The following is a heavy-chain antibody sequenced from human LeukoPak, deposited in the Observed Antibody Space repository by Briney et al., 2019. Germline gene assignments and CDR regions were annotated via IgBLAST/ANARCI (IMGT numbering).Heavy chain of an antibody. Sequence: SETLSLTCTVSGGSVSSYYWSWIRQPPGKGLEWIGYIYTSGSTNYNPSLKSRVTISVDTSKNQFSLKLSSVTAADTAVYYWARPGWDDACDIWGQGTMVTVSS. J-gene: IGHJ3*02. CDR3: ARPGWDDACDI. CDR2: IYTSGST. V-gene: IGHV4-4*09. D-gene: IGHD6-19*01. CDR1: GGSVSSYY.